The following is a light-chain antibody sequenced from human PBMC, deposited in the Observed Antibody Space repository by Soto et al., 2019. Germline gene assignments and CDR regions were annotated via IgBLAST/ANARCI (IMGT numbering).Light chain of an antibody. Sequence: EIVLTQSPGTLSLSPGERATLSCRASQSVSSSYLAWYQQKPGQAPRLLICGASSRATVIPDRFSGSGSGTDFTITISRLEPEDFAVYYCQRYGSSPSFGPGTKVDIK. J-gene: IGKJ3*01. CDR1: QSVSSSY. CDR2: GAS. V-gene: IGKV3-20*01. CDR3: QRYGSSPS.